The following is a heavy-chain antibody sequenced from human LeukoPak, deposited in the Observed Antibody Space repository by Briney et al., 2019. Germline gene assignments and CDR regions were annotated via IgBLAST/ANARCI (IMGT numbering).Heavy chain of an antibody. Sequence: GGSLRLSCAASGFTFSSYSMNWVRQAPGKGLEWVSSISSSSAYIYCADSEKGRFTISRDNAKNSLYMQMNSLRVEDTAVYYCARGPRNSSSYQYFQHWGQGTLVTVSS. V-gene: IGHV3-21*01. CDR1: GFTFSSYS. CDR3: ARGPRNSSSYQYFQH. J-gene: IGHJ1*01. D-gene: IGHD6-13*01. CDR2: ISSSSAYI.